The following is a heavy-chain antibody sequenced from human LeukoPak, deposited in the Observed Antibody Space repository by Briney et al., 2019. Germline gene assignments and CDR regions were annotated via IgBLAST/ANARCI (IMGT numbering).Heavy chain of an antibody. CDR2: IHYSGST. J-gene: IGHJ4*02. CDR3: ARHLSYGSGDYHNYFDY. V-gene: IGHV4-39*01. Sequence: PSETLSLTCIVSDDSISSRHYYRGWIRQPPGKGLEWIGSIHYSGSTYYNPSLKSRVTISGDTSKNQFSLKLTSVTAADAAVYYCARHLSYGSGDYHNYFDYWGQGILVTVSS. D-gene: IGHD3-10*01. CDR1: DDSISSRHYY.